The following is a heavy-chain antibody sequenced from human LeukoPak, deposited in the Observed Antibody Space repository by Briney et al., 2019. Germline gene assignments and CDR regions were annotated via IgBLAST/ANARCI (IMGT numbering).Heavy chain of an antibody. CDR2: ISWNSGRL. Sequence: PGRSLRLSCAASGFTFGDYAMHWGRQAPGKGLEWVSGISWNSGRLGYADSVQSRFTISKDNAKNSLYLQMNSLRAEDTALYYCATAKKYSSSWYGEPGGDYWGQGTLVTVSS. CDR1: GFTFGDYA. CDR3: ATAKKYSSSWYGEPGGDY. D-gene: IGHD6-13*01. V-gene: IGHV3-9*01. J-gene: IGHJ4*02.